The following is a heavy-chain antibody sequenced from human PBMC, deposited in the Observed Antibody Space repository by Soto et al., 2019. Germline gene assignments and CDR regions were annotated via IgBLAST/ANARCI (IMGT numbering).Heavy chain of an antibody. CDR2: AYYRSRWRY. V-gene: IGHV6-1*01. CDR1: GDSVSNNGAT. D-gene: IGHD2-15*01. J-gene: IGHJ4*02. Sequence: SQTLSLTCAICGDSVSNNGATWNWIRQSPSRGLEWLGRAYYRSRWRYDYATSVRGRITINPDTSKNQFSLQLNSVTPEDTAVYYCARDPPDFNSGFDYWGQGTPVTVSS. CDR3: ARDPPDFNSGFDY.